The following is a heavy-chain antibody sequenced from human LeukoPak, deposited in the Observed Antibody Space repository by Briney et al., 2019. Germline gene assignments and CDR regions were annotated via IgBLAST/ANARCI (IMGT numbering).Heavy chain of an antibody. CDR1: GFTLTSYA. V-gene: IGHV3-23*01. D-gene: IGHD6-13*01. Sequence: GGSLRLSCAASGFTLTSYAMSWVRQAPGKGLEWVSAIGGSGGSTYYADSVKGRFTISRDRSKNTLYLQMNSLRAEDTAVYYCAKDLKPAAGPFDYWGQGTLVTVSS. J-gene: IGHJ4*02. CDR2: IGGSGGST. CDR3: AKDLKPAAGPFDY.